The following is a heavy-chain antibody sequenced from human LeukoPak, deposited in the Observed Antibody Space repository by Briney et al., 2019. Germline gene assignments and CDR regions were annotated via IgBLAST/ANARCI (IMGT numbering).Heavy chain of an antibody. CDR3: AKDFLGGWHMWDYYYYYGMDV. Sequence: HPGRSLRLSCAASGFTFSGYGMHWVRQAPGKGLEWVAVISYDGSNKYYADSVKGRFTISRDNSKNTLYLQMNSLRAEDTAVYYCAKDFLGGWHMWDYYYYYGMDVWGQGTMVTVSS. CDR2: ISYDGSNK. D-gene: IGHD6-19*01. V-gene: IGHV3-30*18. CDR1: GFTFSGYG. J-gene: IGHJ6*02.